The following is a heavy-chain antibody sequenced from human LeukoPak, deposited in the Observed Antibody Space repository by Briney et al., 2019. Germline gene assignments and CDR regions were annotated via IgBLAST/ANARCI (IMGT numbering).Heavy chain of an antibody. V-gene: IGHV3-20*04. CDR3: ARVSGSSGWYHYYYMDV. CDR1: GFTFDDYG. Sequence: GGSLRLSCAASGFTFDDYGMSWVRQAPGKGLEWVSGINWNGGSTGYADSVKGRFTVSRDNAKNSLYLQMNSLRAEDTALYYCARVSGSSGWYHYYYMDVWGKGTTVTVSS. D-gene: IGHD6-19*01. J-gene: IGHJ6*03. CDR2: INWNGGST.